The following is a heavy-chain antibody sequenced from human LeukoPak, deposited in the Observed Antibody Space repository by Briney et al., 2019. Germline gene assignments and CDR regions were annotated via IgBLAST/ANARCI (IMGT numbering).Heavy chain of an antibody. CDR3: VSASSLTDIDY. CDR2: LSHSGST. V-gene: IGHV4-59*01. J-gene: IGHJ4*02. Sequence: PSETLSLTCTVSGGSIRSDYWCWIRQSPGKGLEWIGYLSHSGSTGYNPSLQSRASISGDTSGNQFSLRLSSVTAADTAVYYSVSASSLTDIDYWGQGTLV. CDR1: GGSIRSDY.